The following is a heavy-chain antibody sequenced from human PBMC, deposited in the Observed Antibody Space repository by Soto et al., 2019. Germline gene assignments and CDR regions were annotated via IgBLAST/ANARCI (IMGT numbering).Heavy chain of an antibody. CDR3: VKDGPLAGAIEDYSSYGMEV. CDR1: GFTFSSYA. V-gene: IGHV3-64D*06. CDR2: ISSNGGST. J-gene: IGHJ6*01. Sequence: VGSLRLSCSASGFTFSSYAMHWVRQAPGKGLEYVSAISSNGGSTYYADSVKGRFTISRDNSKNTLYLQMSSLRAEDTAVYYCVKDGPLAGAIEDYSSYGMEVLGQATTVTVSS. D-gene: IGHD6-19*01.